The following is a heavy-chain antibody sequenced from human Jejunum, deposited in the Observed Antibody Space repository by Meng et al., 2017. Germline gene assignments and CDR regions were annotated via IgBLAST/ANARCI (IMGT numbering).Heavy chain of an antibody. Sequence: GESLKISCEASGFTFSDYEMNWVRQAPGKGLEWVSYIDEGGNGRYYADAVRGRFIVSRDNAKNSVFLEMTSLRVEDTASYYCAREWGSEVAMDVWGQGTTVTVSS. CDR2: IDEGGNGR. J-gene: IGHJ6*02. D-gene: IGHD3-16*01. CDR1: GFTFSDYE. V-gene: IGHV3-48*03. CDR3: AREWGSEVAMDV.